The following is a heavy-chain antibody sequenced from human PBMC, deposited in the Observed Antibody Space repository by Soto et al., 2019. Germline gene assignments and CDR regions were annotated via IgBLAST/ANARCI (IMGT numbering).Heavy chain of an antibody. J-gene: IGHJ4*02. CDR3: ARVYGSPAYYFDY. CDR2: VYYSGSA. CDR1: GGYIIGYY. V-gene: IGHV4-59*01. D-gene: IGHD3-10*01. Sequence: PSETLSLTCSVSGGYIIGYYWTWIRQAPGKGLEWIGYVYYSGSANYNPSLKSRVTISVDTSKNQFPLNLRSVTAADTAVYFCARVYGSPAYYFDYWGRGTLVTVSS.